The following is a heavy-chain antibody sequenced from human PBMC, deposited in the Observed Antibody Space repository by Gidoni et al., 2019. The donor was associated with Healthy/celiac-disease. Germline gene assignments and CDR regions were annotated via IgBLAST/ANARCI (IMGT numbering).Heavy chain of an antibody. V-gene: IGHV1-8*01. D-gene: IGHD2-2*02. CDR1: GYTFTSYD. CDR3: AREGYCSSTSCYTIYYYGMDV. J-gene: IGHJ6*02. CDR2: MNPNSGNT. Sequence: QVQLVQSGAEVKKPGASVKASCKASGYTFTSYDINWVRQATGQGLEWMGWMNPNSGNTGYAQKFQGRVTMTRNTSISTAYMELSSLRSEDTAVYYCAREGYCSSTSCYTIYYYGMDVWGQGTTVTVSS.